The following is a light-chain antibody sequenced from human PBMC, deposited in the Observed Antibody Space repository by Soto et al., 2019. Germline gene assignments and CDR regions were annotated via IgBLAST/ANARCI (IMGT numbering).Light chain of an antibody. J-gene: IGLJ2*01. Sequence: QSVLTQPASVSGSPGQSIAISCTVTTSDIAFYNYVSWYQHRPGKAPKLMIYEVNGRPSGVSDRFSASKSGNTASLTISGLQAEDEADYYCSSYIWGTVVFGGGPTLTVL. CDR1: TSDIAFYNY. CDR2: EVN. V-gene: IGLV2-14*01. CDR3: SSYIWGTVV.